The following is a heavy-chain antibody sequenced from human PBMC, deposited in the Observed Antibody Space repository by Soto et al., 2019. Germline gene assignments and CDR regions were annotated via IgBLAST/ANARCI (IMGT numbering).Heavy chain of an antibody. CDR2: IIPIFGTA. CDR3: ARDFRNMRAYCGGDCYSDLDV. D-gene: IGHD2-21*02. Sequence: ASVKVSCKASGGTFSSYAISWVRQAPGQGLEWMGGIIPIFGTANYAQKLQGSVTITADKPTSTAYMELSSLRSEDTAVYYCARDFRNMRAYCGGDCYSDLDVWGQGTTVTVSS. CDR1: GGTFSSYA. V-gene: IGHV1-69*06. J-gene: IGHJ6*02.